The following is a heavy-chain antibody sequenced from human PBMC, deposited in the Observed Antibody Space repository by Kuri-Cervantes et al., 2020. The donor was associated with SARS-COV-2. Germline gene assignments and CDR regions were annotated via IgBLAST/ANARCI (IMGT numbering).Heavy chain of an antibody. Sequence: GESLKISCAASGFTFSSYAMHWVRQAPGKGLEWVAVKSYDGSNKYYADSVKGRFTISRDNSKNTLYLQMNGLRAEDTAVYYCAKATGLGWFDPWGQGTLVTVSS. CDR1: GFTFSSYA. V-gene: IGHV3-30-3*01. CDR3: AKATGLGWFDP. CDR2: KSYDGSNK. J-gene: IGHJ5*02. D-gene: IGHD4-17*01.